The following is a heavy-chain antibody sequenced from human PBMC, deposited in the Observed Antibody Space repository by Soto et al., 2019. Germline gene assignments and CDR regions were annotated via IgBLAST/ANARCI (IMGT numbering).Heavy chain of an antibody. J-gene: IGHJ5*02. V-gene: IGHV1-18*01. CDR1: GYTFTSYG. Sequence: QVQLVQSGAEVKKPGASVKVSCKASGYTFTSYGISWVRQAPGQGLEWMGWISAYNGNTNYAQKLQGRVTMTTDSSTSTDYMELRSLRSDDTAVYYCARHQRTELPKRINNWFDPWCQGTLVTVSS. CDR2: ISAYNGNT. CDR3: ARHQRTELPKRINNWFDP. D-gene: IGHD2-15*01.